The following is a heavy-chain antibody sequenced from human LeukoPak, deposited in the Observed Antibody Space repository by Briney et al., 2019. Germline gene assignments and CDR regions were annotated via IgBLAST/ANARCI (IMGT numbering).Heavy chain of an antibody. J-gene: IGHJ3*02. Sequence: SETLSLTCTVSGGSISSYYWSWIRQPPGRGLEWIGYIYYSGSTNYNPSLKSRVTISVDTSKNQFSLKLSSVTAADTAVYYCARQGSGSYKGRAFDIWGQGTMVTVSS. CDR2: IYYSGST. V-gene: IGHV4-59*08. CDR3: ARQGSGSYKGRAFDI. CDR1: GGSISSYY. D-gene: IGHD1-26*01.